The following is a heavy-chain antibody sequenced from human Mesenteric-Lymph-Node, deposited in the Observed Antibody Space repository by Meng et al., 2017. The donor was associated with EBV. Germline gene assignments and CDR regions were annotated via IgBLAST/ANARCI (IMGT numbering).Heavy chain of an antibody. V-gene: IGHV1-3*01. Sequence: HVQFVQSGAEVKKPGASVKVSCKASGYTFTTYAMHWLRQAPGQSLEWMGWINVGSGDTKYLQKLQGRVTITRDTSASTTYLELSSLRSEDTAVYYCARGRTTVTSRYFDYWGQGSLVTVSS. CDR3: ARGRTTVTSRYFDY. J-gene: IGHJ4*02. CDR1: GYTFTTYA. D-gene: IGHD4-17*01. CDR2: INVGSGDT.